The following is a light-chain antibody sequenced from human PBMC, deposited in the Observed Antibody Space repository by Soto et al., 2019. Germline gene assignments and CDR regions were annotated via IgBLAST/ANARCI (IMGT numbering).Light chain of an antibody. CDR3: LQHNSYPLT. CDR2: AAS. Sequence: DIQMTQSPSSLSASVGDRVTITCRASQGIRSDLGWYQQKPGRAPRRLIFAASSLQSGVPSRFSGSGSGTDFTLTISSLRPEDFATYYCLQHNSYPLTFGGGTRVEIK. V-gene: IGKV1-17*01. CDR1: QGIRSD. J-gene: IGKJ4*01.